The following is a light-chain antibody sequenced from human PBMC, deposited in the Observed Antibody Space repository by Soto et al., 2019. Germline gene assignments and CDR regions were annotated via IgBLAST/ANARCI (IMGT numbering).Light chain of an antibody. CDR1: SSDVGGYNY. Sequence: QSVLTQPASVSGSPGQSITISCTGTSSDVGGYNYVSWYQQHPGKAPKLLIYDVSNRPSGVSNRFSGSKSGNTASLAISGLQAEDEADYYCRSYTSSSTPVVFGGVTKVTLL. V-gene: IGLV2-14*01. CDR3: RSYTSSSTPVV. J-gene: IGLJ2*01. CDR2: DVS.